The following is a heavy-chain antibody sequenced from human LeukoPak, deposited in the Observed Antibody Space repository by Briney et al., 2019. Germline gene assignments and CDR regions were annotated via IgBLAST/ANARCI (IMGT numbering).Heavy chain of an antibody. J-gene: IGHJ5*02. CDR3: ARGARAAGMLEWFDP. CDR2: TYYRSKWYN. Sequence: SQTLSLTCAISGDSVSSNSAAWNWIRQSPSRGLEWLGRTYYRSKWYNGYAVSVKRRITINPDTSKNQFPLQLTSVPPEDTAVYYCARGARAAGMLEWFDPWGQGTLVTVSS. CDR1: GDSVSSNSAA. V-gene: IGHV6-1*01. D-gene: IGHD6-13*01.